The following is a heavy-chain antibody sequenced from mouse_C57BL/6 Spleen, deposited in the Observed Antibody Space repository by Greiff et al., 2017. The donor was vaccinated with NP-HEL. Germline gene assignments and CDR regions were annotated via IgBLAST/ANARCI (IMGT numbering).Heavy chain of an antibody. CDR1: GFNIKDDY. Sequence: EVKVVESGAELVRPGASVKLSCTASGFNIKDDYMHWVKQRPEQGLEWIGWIDPENGDTEYASKFQGKATITADTSSNTAYLQLSSLTSEDTAVYYCTSHFDYWGQGTTLTVSS. CDR3: TSHFDY. V-gene: IGHV14-4*01. CDR2: IDPENGDT. J-gene: IGHJ2*01.